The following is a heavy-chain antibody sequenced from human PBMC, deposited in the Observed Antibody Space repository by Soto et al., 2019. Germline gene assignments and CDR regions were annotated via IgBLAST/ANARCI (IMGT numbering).Heavy chain of an antibody. CDR2: ISGSGGNT. Sequence: GGSLRLSCAASGLTFSDYAMNWVRQAPGKGLEWVSSISGSGGNTENADSVKGRFAISRDNSKNTLYVQMNSLRAEDTAVYYCAKGGGYNSYYFDSWGQGTLVTVSS. CDR3: AKGGGYNSYYFDS. V-gene: IGHV3-23*01. D-gene: IGHD5-12*01. CDR1: GLTFSDYA. J-gene: IGHJ4*02.